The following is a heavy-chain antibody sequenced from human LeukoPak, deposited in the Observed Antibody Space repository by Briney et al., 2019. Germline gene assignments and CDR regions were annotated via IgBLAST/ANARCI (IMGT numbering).Heavy chain of an antibody. J-gene: IGHJ4*02. CDR2: IGRSGANS. CDR3: ARSGYYYDSSGYPTYFDY. V-gene: IGHV3-23*01. Sequence: GGSLRLSCAASGFTFNKYAMSWVRQSPGKGLEWVSAIGRSGANSYYATSVKGRFSVSRDNTKNTFHLQMNSLRAEDTAVYYCARSGYYYDSSGYPTYFDYWGQGTLVTVSS. CDR1: GFTFNKYA. D-gene: IGHD3-22*01.